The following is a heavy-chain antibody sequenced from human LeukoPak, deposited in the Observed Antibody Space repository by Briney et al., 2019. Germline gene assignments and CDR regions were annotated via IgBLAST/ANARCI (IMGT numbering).Heavy chain of an antibody. CDR3: ARGKITTIDY. CDR1: GFTFSSFG. CDR2: IKQDGSEK. Sequence: PGGSLRLSCAAYGFTFSSFGMSWVRQAPGKGLEWVANIKQDGSEKYYVDSVKGRFTISRDNAKNTLYLQMNSLRAEDTAVYYCARGKITTIDYWGQGTLVTVSS. D-gene: IGHD4-11*01. V-gene: IGHV3-7*01. J-gene: IGHJ4*02.